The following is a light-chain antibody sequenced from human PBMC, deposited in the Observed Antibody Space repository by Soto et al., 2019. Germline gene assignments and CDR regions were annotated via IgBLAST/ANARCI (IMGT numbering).Light chain of an antibody. CDR2: ANS. Sequence: QSVLTQPPSVSGAPGQRVTISCTGSGSNIGAGYDVYWYQQLPGTAPKLLIYANSDRPSGIPDRFSGSKSGTSASLVITGLQAEDEADYYCQSYDNRLTGSFVFGTGTKSPS. J-gene: IGLJ1*01. CDR1: GSNIGAGYD. V-gene: IGLV1-40*01. CDR3: QSYDNRLTGSFV.